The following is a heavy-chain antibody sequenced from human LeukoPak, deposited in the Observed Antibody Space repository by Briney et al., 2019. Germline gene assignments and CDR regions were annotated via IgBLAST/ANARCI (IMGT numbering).Heavy chain of an antibody. J-gene: IGHJ4*02. Sequence: GGSLRLSCAASGFTVSSNYMSWVRQAPGKGLEWVSILYSAGATYYADSVRGRFTISRDSSKNTVCLQMNSLRAEDTAVCYCASGGMGARKYYSDPFHYWGQGTLVTVSS. D-gene: IGHD3-16*01. CDR2: LYSAGAT. V-gene: IGHV3-53*01. CDR1: GFTVSSNY. CDR3: ASGGMGARKYYSDPFHY.